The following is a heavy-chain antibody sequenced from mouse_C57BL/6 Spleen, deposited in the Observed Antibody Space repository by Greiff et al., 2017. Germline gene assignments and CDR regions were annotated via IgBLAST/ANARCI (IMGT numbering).Heavy chain of an antibody. J-gene: IGHJ4*01. D-gene: IGHD1-1*01. CDR3: ASPFITTVASYAMDY. CDR1: GYTFTSYW. CDR2: IDPSDSYT. Sequence: QVQLQQPGAELVKPGASVKLSCKASGYTFTSYWMQWVKQRPGQGLEWIGEIDPSDSYTNYNQKFKGKATLTVDTSSSTAYMQRSSLTSEDSAVYYWASPFITTVASYAMDYWGQGTSVTVSS. V-gene: IGHV1-50*01.